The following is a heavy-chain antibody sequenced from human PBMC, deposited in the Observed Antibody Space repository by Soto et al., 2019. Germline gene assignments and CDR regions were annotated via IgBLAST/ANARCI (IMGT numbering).Heavy chain of an antibody. Sequence: SVKVSCKASGGTFSSYAISWVRQAPGQGLEWMGGIIPIFGTANYAQKFQGRVTITADESTSTAYMELSSLRSEDTAVYYCARSGYYDSSGYPNWFDPWGQGTLVTVSS. CDR3: ARSGYYDSSGYPNWFDP. CDR2: IIPIFGTA. D-gene: IGHD3-22*01. CDR1: GGTFSSYA. V-gene: IGHV1-69*13. J-gene: IGHJ5*02.